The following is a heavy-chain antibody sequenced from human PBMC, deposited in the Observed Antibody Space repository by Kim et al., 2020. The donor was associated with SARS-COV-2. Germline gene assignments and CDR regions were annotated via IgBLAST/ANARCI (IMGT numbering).Heavy chain of an antibody. V-gene: IGHV3-53*01. CDR1: GFTFSSNY. J-gene: IGHJ5*02. CDR2: IYSGGST. D-gene: IGHD3-10*01. Sequence: GGSLRLSCAASGFTFSSNYMSWVRQAPGKGLEWVSGIYSGGSTYYADSVKGRISISRDNSKNTLYLQMNSRRAEDTAVYYCARDTMALGWFDPWGQGTLVTVSS. CDR3: ARDTMALGWFDP.